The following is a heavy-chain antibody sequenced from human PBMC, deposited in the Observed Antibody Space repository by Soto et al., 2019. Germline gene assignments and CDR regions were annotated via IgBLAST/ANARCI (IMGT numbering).Heavy chain of an antibody. CDR2: ISSDGSDK. J-gene: IGHJ4*02. V-gene: IGHV3-30*18. Sequence: QVQLVESGGGVVQPGRSLRLSCAASGFTFSSYGMHWVRQAPGKGLEWVAVISSDGSDKYFADSVRGRFTIFRDNSKKTLDQQMKNLKGEDKDGYYRAKERHNYSNLFCYWGQGTLVTVSS. CDR1: GFTFSSYG. CDR3: AKERHNYSNLFCY. D-gene: IGHD4-4*01.